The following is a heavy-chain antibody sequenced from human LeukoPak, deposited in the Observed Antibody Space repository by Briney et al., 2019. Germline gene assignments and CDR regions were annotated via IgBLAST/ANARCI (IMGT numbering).Heavy chain of an antibody. J-gene: IGHJ4*02. CDR3: AKRSTYYLDY. V-gene: IGHV3-9*01. D-gene: IGHD6-6*01. CDR1: GFTFDDYA. Sequence: PGGSLRPSCAASGFTFDDYAMHWVRQAPGRGLEWVSGISWNSGSMNYADSVKGRFTISRDNAKNSLYLQMNSLRAEDTALYYCAKRSTYYLDYWGQGTLVTVSS. CDR2: ISWNSGSM.